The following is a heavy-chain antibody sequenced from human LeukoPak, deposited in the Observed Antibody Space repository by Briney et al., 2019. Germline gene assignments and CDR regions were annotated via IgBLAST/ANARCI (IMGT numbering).Heavy chain of an antibody. J-gene: IGHJ4*02. D-gene: IGHD6-13*01. CDR2: IYYSGST. Sequence: SETLSLTCTVSGGSISSRSYYWGWIRQPPGKGLEWIGSIYYSGSTYYNPSLKSRVIISVDTSKNQFSLKLSSVTAADTAVYYCARRETIIAAAGFDYWGQGTLVTVSS. CDR3: ARRETIIAAAGFDY. V-gene: IGHV4-39*07. CDR1: GGSISSRSYY.